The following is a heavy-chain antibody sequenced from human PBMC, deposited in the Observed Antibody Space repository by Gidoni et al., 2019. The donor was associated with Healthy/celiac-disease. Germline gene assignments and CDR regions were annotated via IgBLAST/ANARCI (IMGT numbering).Heavy chain of an antibody. CDR3: ARAQGAAMVSSYYYYGMDV. J-gene: IGHJ6*02. V-gene: IGHV3-30*01. D-gene: IGHD5-18*01. CDR2: ISYDGSNK. Sequence: QVQLVESGGGVVQPGRSLRLSCAASGFTFSSSALHWVRQAPGKGLEWVAVISYDGSNKYYADSVKGRFTISRDNSKNTLYLQMNSLRAEDTAVYYCARAQGAAMVSSYYYYGMDVWGQGTTVTVSS. CDR1: GFTFSSSA.